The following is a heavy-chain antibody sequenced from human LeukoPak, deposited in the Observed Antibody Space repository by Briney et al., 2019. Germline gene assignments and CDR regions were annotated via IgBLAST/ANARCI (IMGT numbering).Heavy chain of an antibody. J-gene: IGHJ3*01. V-gene: IGHV3-23*01. CDR3: PIGERIICSFEL. CDR1: GFIFRSYA. CDR2: ISGSGDTT. D-gene: IGHD2-15*01. Sequence: VGSLRLSCAASGFIFRSYAMGWGRQAPGEGRECGAGISGSGDTTYYADYVTGRFTISRDNSKDTLYLQRNSLRADDTAVYYGPIGERIICSFELWGRGTMVTVSS.